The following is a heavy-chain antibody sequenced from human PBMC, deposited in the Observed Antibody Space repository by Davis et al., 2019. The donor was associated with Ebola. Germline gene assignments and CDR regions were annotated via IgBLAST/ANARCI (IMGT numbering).Heavy chain of an antibody. J-gene: IGHJ1*01. D-gene: IGHD6-13*01. CDR2: IHPNFGDT. CDR1: GSTFIGYF. Sequence: ASVKVSCKTSGSTFIGYFIHWLRQAPGQGFEWMGWIHPNFGDTRYAQKFKGRVTMTRDTSISTVYMQLSSRTSDDTAVYYCARVAVTGIGNFHHWSQGTLVTVSS. CDR3: ARVAVTGIGNFHH. V-gene: IGHV1-2*02.